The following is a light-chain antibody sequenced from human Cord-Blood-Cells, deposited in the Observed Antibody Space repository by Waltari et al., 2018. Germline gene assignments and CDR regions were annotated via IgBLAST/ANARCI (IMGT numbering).Light chain of an antibody. CDR2: DVS. V-gene: IGLV2-11*01. Sequence: QSALTQPRSVSWSPGQSVTISCTGTSSDVGGYNYVSWYQQHPGKAPKLMIYDVSKRPSGVPDRFSGSKSGITASLTISGLQAEDEADYYCCSYAGSYTLVFGGGTKLTVL. CDR3: CSYAGSYTLV. CDR1: SSDVGGYNY. J-gene: IGLJ3*02.